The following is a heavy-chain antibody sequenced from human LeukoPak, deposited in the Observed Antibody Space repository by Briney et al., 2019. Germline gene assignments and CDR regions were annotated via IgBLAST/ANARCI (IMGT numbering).Heavy chain of an antibody. D-gene: IGHD2-15*01. V-gene: IGHV1-18*01. J-gene: IGHJ6*02. Sequence: GASVKVSCKTSGYXFTSYGISWVRQAPGQGLEWMGWISGYNGDTHYAQNLQDRVTMTTDTSTSTAYMDVRSLRSDDTAVYYCARAGADSAAYFYYAMDVWGQGTTVTVSS. CDR2: ISGYNGDT. CDR1: GYXFTSYG. CDR3: ARAGADSAAYFYYAMDV.